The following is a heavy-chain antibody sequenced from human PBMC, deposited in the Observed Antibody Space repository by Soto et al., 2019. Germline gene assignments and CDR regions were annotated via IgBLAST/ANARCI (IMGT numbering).Heavy chain of an antibody. CDR3: ARDFPSSSSDP. CDR2: IIPIFGTA. J-gene: IGHJ5*02. Sequence: QVQLVQSGAEVKKPGSSVKVSCKASGGTFSSYAITWVRQAPGQGLEWMGGIIPIFGTANYAQKFQGRVTITADESLTPAYVELSSLRSEDTAVYYGARDFPSSSSDPWGQGTLVTVSS. CDR1: GGTFSSYA. V-gene: IGHV1-69*01.